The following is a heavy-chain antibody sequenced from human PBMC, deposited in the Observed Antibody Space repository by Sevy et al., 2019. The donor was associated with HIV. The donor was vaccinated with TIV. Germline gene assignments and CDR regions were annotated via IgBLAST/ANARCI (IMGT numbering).Heavy chain of an antibody. D-gene: IGHD3-16*01. J-gene: IGHJ4*02. Sequence: GGSLRLSCAASGFTFSNYWMHWVRQVPGKGPTWVSNIRGDGTTTAYADSVKGRFTISRANAKNTLYLQMNNLRTEDTATYYCERYAYDSNFDYWGQGTLVTVSS. CDR1: GFTFSNYW. CDR2: IRGDGTTT. CDR3: ERYAYDSNFDY. V-gene: IGHV3-74*01.